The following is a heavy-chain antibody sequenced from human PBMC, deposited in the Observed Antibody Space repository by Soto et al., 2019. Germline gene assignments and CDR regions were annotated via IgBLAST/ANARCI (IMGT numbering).Heavy chain of an antibody. Sequence: ASVKVSCKVSGYTLTELSMHWVQQAPGKGLEWMGGFDPEDGEPIYTQKFQGRVTMTEDTSTDSPYMELSSLRSEVTSVYYCATSIQHYYDSSVLPWAQGTLVTVSS. J-gene: IGHJ5*02. D-gene: IGHD3-22*01. V-gene: IGHV1-24*01. CDR2: FDPEDGEP. CDR3: ATSIQHYYDSSVLP. CDR1: GYTLTELS.